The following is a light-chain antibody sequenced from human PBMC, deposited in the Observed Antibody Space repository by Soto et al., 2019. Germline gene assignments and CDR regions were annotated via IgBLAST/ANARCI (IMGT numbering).Light chain of an antibody. CDR2: KDN. J-gene: IGLJ2*01. CDR1: PVPRQY. Sequence: SYELTQPASVSVSPGQTARIFCSGEPVPRQYAHWYQQRPGQAPILVIYKDNERPSGIPERVSGSSLGTTATLIISGVQAENEADYFCQSSGIIWPSVVFRGGAQVPVL. CDR3: QSSGIIWPSVV. V-gene: IGLV3-25*03.